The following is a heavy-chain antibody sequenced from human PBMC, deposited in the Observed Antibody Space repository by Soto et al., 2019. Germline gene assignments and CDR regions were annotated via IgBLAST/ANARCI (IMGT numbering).Heavy chain of an antibody. J-gene: IGHJ6*01. V-gene: IGHV3-30-3*01. Sequence: QVQLVESGGGVVQPGRSLRLSCAASGFTFSSYAMHWVRQAPGKGLEWVAVISYDGSNKYYADSVKGRFTISRDNSKNTLYLQVNSLRDEDTAVYYCAIHPSTGEYYYGNYGMDVWGQGNTVTGSS. CDR2: ISYDGSNK. CDR1: GFTFSSYA. CDR3: AIHPSTGEYYYGNYGMDV.